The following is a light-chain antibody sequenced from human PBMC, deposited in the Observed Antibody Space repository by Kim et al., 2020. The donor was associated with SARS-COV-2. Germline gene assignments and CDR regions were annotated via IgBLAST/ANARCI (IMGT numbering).Light chain of an antibody. V-gene: IGKV1-8*01. CDR1: QGISSY. J-gene: IGKJ1*01. Sequence: ASTGDRVTITCRASQGISSYLAWYQQKPGKAPKLLIYAASTLQSGVPSRFSGSGSGTDFTLTISCLQSEDFATYYCQQYYSYPQTFGQGNKVDIK. CDR2: AAS. CDR3: QQYYSYPQT.